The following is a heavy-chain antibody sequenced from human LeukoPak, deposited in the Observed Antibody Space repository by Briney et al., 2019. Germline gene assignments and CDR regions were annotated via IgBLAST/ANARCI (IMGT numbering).Heavy chain of an antibody. Sequence: SETLSLTCTVSGGSISSGDYYWSWIRQPPGKGLEWLGYIYYSGSTYYNPSLKSRVTISVDTSKNQFSLKLSSVTAADTAVYYCARVDDSSDQGGFDYWGQGTLVTVSS. CDR3: ARVDDSSDQGGFDY. V-gene: IGHV4-30-4*01. D-gene: IGHD3-22*01. J-gene: IGHJ4*02. CDR1: GGSISSGDYY. CDR2: IYYSGST.